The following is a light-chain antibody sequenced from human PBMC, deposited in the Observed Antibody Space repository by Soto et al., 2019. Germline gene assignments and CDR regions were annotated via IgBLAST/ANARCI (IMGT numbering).Light chain of an antibody. CDR2: GAS. CDR3: QQYNKWPYT. Sequence: EIVMTQSPATLSVSPGERATLSCRASQSVSSNLAWYQQKPGQAPSLLIYGASTRATGIPARFSGSGSGTEFTVIISSMQSEDFAVYYCQQYNKWPYTFGQGTRLEIK. V-gene: IGKV3-15*01. CDR1: QSVSSN. J-gene: IGKJ2*01.